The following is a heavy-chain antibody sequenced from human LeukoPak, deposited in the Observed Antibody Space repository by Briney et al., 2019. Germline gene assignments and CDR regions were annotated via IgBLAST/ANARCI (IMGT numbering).Heavy chain of an antibody. D-gene: IGHD2-15*01. Sequence: LGGSLRLSCAASGFTFSSYVMHWVRQAPGKGLEWVAVISYDGSNKYYADSVKGRFTISRDNSKNTLYLQMNSLRAEDTAVYYCARVHCSGGSCYGGYYYYYGMDVWGQGTTVTVSS. CDR1: GFTFSSYV. CDR2: ISYDGSNK. V-gene: IGHV3-30-3*01. CDR3: ARVHCSGGSCYGGYYYYYGMDV. J-gene: IGHJ6*02.